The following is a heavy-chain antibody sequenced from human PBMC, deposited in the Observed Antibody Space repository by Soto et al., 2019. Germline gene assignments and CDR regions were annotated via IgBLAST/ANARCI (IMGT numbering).Heavy chain of an antibody. Sequence: QVQLVQSGAEVKKPGASVKVSCKASGYTFTSYYMHWVRQAPGQGLEWMGWINANNGNTDYAQNFQGRVTMTTDTSTSTAYMELRSLRSDDTAVYYCATSYDSGFDPWGQGTLVSVSS. V-gene: IGHV1-18*04. CDR2: INANNGNT. CDR1: GYTFTSYY. CDR3: ATSYDSGFDP. D-gene: IGHD5-12*01. J-gene: IGHJ5*02.